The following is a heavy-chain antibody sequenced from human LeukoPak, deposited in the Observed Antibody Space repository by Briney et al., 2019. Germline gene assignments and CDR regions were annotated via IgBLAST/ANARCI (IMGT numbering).Heavy chain of an antibody. D-gene: IGHD2-2*01. Sequence: GGSLRLSCAASGFTFSSYAMHWVRQAPGKGLEWVAVISCDGSNKYYADSVKGRFTISRDNSKNTLYLQMNSLRAEDTAVYYCAKDATDIVVVPAANYYYYYMDVWGKGTTVTISS. CDR2: ISCDGSNK. CDR3: AKDATDIVVVPAANYYYYYMDV. J-gene: IGHJ6*03. V-gene: IGHV3-30*04. CDR1: GFTFSSYA.